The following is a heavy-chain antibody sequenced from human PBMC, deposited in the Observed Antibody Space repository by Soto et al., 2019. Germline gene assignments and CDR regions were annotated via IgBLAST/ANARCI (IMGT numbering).Heavy chain of an antibody. J-gene: IGHJ5*02. CDR3: STDATAGLDT. Sequence: GGSLRFPCAACGFTLSNVRMTWVRRAPEKGLECVGRSKIEVKGGTTGYAAPVKVRLSISRDDSRNSLYLQIISLKPAHTAVYYCSTDATAGLDTWGRGTQDTVSS. D-gene: IGHD3-16*01. V-gene: IGHV3-15*01. CDR1: GFTLSNVR. CDR2: SKIEVKGGTT.